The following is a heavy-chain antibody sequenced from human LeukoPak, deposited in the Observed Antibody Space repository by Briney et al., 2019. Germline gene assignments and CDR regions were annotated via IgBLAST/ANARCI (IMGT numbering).Heavy chain of an antibody. Sequence: SETLSLTCTVSGGSVSSGSYYWSWIRQPPGKGLEWIGEINHSGSTNYNPSLKSRVTISVDTSKNQFSLKLSSVTAADTAVYYCARGLGSTSWIATVYYYYGMDVRGQGTTVTVSS. D-gene: IGHD2-2*01. CDR1: GGSVSSGSYY. J-gene: IGHJ6*02. CDR2: INHSGST. CDR3: ARGLGSTSWIATVYYYYGMDV. V-gene: IGHV4-39*07.